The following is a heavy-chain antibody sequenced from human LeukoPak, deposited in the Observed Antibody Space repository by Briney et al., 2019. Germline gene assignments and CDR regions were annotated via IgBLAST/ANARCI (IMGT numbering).Heavy chain of an antibody. CDR1: GGSISSYY. D-gene: IGHD5-18*01. CDR2: IYTSGST. CDR3: ARDFRGYSYGPFDY. Sequence: SETLSLTCTVSGGSISSYYWSWIRQPAGKGLEWIGRIYTSGSTNYNPSHKSRVTMSVDTSKNQFSLKLSPVTAADTAVYYCARDFRGYSYGPFDYWGQGTLVTVSS. V-gene: IGHV4-4*07. J-gene: IGHJ4*02.